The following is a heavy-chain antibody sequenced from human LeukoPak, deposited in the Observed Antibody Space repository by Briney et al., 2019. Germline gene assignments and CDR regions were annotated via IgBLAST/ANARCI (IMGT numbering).Heavy chain of an antibody. Sequence: GGSLRLSCAASGFTFSSYAMRWVRQAPGKGLEWVSAISGSGGSTYYADSVKGRFTITRDNSKNTLYLQMNSLRAEDAAVYYCARHYDYDSSGYNPYWGQGTLVTVSS. CDR1: GFTFSSYA. D-gene: IGHD3-22*01. CDR2: ISGSGGST. CDR3: ARHYDYDSSGYNPY. J-gene: IGHJ4*02. V-gene: IGHV3-23*01.